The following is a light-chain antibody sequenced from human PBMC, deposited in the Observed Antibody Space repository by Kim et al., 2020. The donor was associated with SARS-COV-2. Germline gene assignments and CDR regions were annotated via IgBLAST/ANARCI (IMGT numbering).Light chain of an antibody. J-gene: IGLJ1*01. CDR1: NIGSKN. Sequence: LGQTARITCGGNNIGSKNVHWYQQKPGQAPVLVIYRDSNRPSGIPERFSGSNSGNTATLTISRAQAGDEADYYCQVWDSSTARYVFGTGTKVTVL. CDR3: QVWDSSTARYV. CDR2: RDS. V-gene: IGLV3-9*01.